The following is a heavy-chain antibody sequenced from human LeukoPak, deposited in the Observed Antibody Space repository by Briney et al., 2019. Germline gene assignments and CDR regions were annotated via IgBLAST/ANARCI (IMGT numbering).Heavy chain of an antibody. V-gene: IGHV3-33*01. CDR3: ARVDPGIAAADPDY. J-gene: IGHJ4*02. D-gene: IGHD6-13*01. CDR2: IWYDGSNK. CDR1: GFTFSSYG. Sequence: GGSLRLSCAASGFTFSSYGMHWVRQAPGKGLEWVAVIWYDGSNKYYADSVKGRFTISRDNSKNTLYLQMNSLRAEDTAVYYCARVDPGIAAADPDYWGQGTLVTVSS.